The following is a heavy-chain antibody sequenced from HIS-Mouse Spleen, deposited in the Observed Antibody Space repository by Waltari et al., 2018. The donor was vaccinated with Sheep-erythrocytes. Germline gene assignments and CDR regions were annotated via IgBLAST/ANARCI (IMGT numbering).Heavy chain of an antibody. J-gene: IGHJ4*02. CDR1: GGSISSSSYY. Sequence: QLQLQESGPGLVKPSETLSLTCTVSGGSISSSSYYWGWIRQPPGKGLGWIGSIYYSGGTYYNPSLKSRVTISVDTSKNQFSLKLSSVTAADTAVYYCARLYYYDSSGYYFDYWGQGTLVTVSS. V-gene: IGHV4-39*01. D-gene: IGHD3-22*01. CDR2: IYYSGGT. CDR3: ARLYYYDSSGYYFDY.